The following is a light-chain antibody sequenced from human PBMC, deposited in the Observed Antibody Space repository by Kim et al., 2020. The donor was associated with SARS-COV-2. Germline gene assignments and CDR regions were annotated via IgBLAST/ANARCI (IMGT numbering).Light chain of an antibody. J-gene: IGKJ1*01. CDR1: QDISNS. V-gene: IGKV1-27*01. CDR2: DAS. CDR3: LRYNSAPWT. Sequence: VDRVSIACLASQDISNSLSWFQHKPGRSPKLLIYDASALHSEVPSRFSGSRSGTDFTLTISSLQPEDVATFYCLRYNSAPWTFGQGTKVDIK.